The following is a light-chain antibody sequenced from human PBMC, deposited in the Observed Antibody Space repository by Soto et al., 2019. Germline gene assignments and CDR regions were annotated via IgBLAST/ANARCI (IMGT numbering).Light chain of an antibody. CDR2: DAS. Sequence: QMTQSPSSLSASVGDRITITCRASRDIGSDLNWYQHKPGKAPKVLIYDASTLETGVPSRFSGSGSGTDFTFTISSLQPEDIATYYCLQFHNLPTFGGGTKVDIK. V-gene: IGKV1-33*01. J-gene: IGKJ4*01. CDR3: LQFHNLPT. CDR1: RDIGSD.